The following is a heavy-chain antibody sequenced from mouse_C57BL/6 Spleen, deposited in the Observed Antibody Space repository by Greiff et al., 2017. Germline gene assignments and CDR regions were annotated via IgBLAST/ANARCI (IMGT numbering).Heavy chain of an antibody. CDR2: INPSSGYT. V-gene: IGHV1-7*01. CDR1: GYTFTSYW. Sequence: VQLQQSGAELAKPGASVKLSCKASGYTFTSYWMHWVKQRPGQGLEWIGYINPSSGYTKYNQKFKDKATLTADKSSSTAYMQRSSLTYADSAVYYGGYDYDSYYFDYWGQGTTLTVSS. CDR3: GYDYDSYYFDY. J-gene: IGHJ2*01. D-gene: IGHD2-4*01.